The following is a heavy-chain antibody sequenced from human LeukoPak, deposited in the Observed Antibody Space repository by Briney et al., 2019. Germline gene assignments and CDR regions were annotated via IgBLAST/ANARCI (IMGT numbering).Heavy chain of an antibody. Sequence: ASETLSLTCTVSGGSISSYYWSWIRQPPGKGLEWIGSIYYSGSTYYNPSLKSRVTISVDTSKNQFSLKLSSVTAADTAVYYCARDSGITFGGVIASFDYWGQGTLVTVSS. CDR2: IYYSGST. V-gene: IGHV4-59*12. CDR1: GGSISSYY. CDR3: ARDSGITFGGVIASFDY. D-gene: IGHD3-16*02. J-gene: IGHJ4*02.